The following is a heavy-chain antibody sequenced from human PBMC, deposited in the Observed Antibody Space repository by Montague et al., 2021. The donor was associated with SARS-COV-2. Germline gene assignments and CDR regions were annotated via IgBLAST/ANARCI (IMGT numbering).Heavy chain of an antibody. CDR3: ARGGYYDNTGYYSDYYYNMDV. J-gene: IGHJ6*02. CDR1: GGSIDSFY. Sequence: SDTPSLTCTVSGGSIDSFYWSWIRRPPGKGLEWIGCIFHSGRTYYNPSLKSRVSMSVDTSKNQVSLRLSSLTAADTAVYYCARGGYYDNTGYYSDYYYNMDVWGQGTTVTVSS. V-gene: IGHV4-59*07. CDR2: IFHSGRT. D-gene: IGHD3-22*01.